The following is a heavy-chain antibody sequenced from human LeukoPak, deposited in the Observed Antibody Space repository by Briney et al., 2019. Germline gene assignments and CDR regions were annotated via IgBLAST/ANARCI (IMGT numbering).Heavy chain of an antibody. D-gene: IGHD3-9*01. CDR2: IKQDGSEK. V-gene: IGHV3-7*01. Sequence: PGGSLRLSCAASGFTFSSYWMSWVRQAPGKGLEWVANIKQDGSEKYYVDSVKGRFIISRDNANTSLYLQMNSLSAEDTAVYYCARELLRYFDWLTDAFDIWGQGTMVTVSS. CDR3: ARELLRYFDWLTDAFDI. J-gene: IGHJ3*02. CDR1: GFTFSSYW.